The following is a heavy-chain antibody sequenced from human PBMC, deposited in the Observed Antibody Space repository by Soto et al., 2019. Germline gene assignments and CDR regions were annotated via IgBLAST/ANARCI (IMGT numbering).Heavy chain of an antibody. CDR1: GFTFSDSY. V-gene: IGHV3-11*01. J-gene: IGHJ4*02. CDR3: AKFLGGIPARPFDS. D-gene: IGHD6-6*01. Sequence: QVQLVESGGGLVKPGGSVRLSCAASGFTFSDSYMSWVRQAPGKGLEWVSYISGSAITTSHADSVKGRFTISRDNGKNSVYLQMDSLRAEDTAVYYCAKFLGGIPARPFDSWRQGTLVTVSS. CDR2: ISGSAITT.